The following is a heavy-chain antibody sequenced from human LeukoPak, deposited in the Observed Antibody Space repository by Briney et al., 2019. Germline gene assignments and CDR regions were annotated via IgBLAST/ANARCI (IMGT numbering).Heavy chain of an antibody. J-gene: IGHJ4*02. D-gene: IGHD6-13*01. CDR2: IYNDGST. CDR3: ARSIVRGITAALDY. CDR1: GLTVSSSY. V-gene: IGHV3-53*01. Sequence: PGGSLRLSCAASGLTVSSSYMSWVRQAPGKGLEWVSIIYNDGSTYYADSMKGRFTISRDNSKNTLYLQVNSLRAEGTAMYYCARSIVRGITAALDYWGQGALVTVSS.